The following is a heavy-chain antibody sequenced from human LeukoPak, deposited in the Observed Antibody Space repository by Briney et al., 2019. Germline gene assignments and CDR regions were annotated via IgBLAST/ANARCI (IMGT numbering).Heavy chain of an antibody. CDR3: AKVGASYPDP. J-gene: IGHJ5*02. CDR2: ISGSGDRT. V-gene: IGHV3-23*01. CDR1: GFTFSNYD. D-gene: IGHD1-26*01. Sequence: GGSLRLSCAASGFTFSNYDMSWVRQAPGKGLEWVSAISGSGDRTYYADFVKGRFIISRDNSKNTVNLEMNSLRVEDTAVYYCAKVGASYPDPWGQGDLVTVSS.